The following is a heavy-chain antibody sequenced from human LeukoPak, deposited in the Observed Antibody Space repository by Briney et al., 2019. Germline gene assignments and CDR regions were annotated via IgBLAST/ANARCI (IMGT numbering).Heavy chain of an antibody. D-gene: IGHD6-13*01. V-gene: IGHV3-15*01. CDR2: VKSKTDGGTT. J-gene: IGHJ5*02. CDR1: GFTFSNAW. Sequence: GGSLRLSCAASGFTFSNAWMSWVRQAPGKGLEGVGSVKSKTDGGTTDYAAPVKGRFTISRDDSKNTLYLQMNSLKTEDTAVYYCTSDPSGSSWYQFDPWGQGTLVTVPS. CDR3: TSDPSGSSWYQFDP.